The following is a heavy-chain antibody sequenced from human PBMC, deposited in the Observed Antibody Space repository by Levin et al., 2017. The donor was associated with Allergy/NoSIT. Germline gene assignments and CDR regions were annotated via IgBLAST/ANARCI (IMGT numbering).Heavy chain of an antibody. CDR3: AKEEAGYSYTPDY. CDR1: GFTFSSYG. Sequence: GGSLRLSCAASGFTFSSYGMHWVRQAPGKGLEWVAVISYDGSNKYYADSVKGRFTISRDNSKNTLYLQMNSLRAEDTAVYYCAKEEAGYSYTPDYWGQGTLVTVSS. CDR2: ISYDGSNK. V-gene: IGHV3-30*18. J-gene: IGHJ4*02. D-gene: IGHD5-18*01.